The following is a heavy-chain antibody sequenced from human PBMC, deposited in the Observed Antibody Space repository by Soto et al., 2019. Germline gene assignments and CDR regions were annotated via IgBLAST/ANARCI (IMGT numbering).Heavy chain of an antibody. CDR3: ARAFSSADYYYMDV. CDR1: GGSFSGYY. V-gene: IGHV4-34*01. CDR2: INHSGST. J-gene: IGHJ6*03. Sequence: NPSETLSLTCAVYGGSFSGYYWSWIRQPPGKGLEWIGEINHSGSTNYNPSLKSRVTISVDTSKNQFSLKLSSVTAADTAVYYCARAFSSADYYYMDVWGKGTTVTVSS. D-gene: IGHD6-6*01.